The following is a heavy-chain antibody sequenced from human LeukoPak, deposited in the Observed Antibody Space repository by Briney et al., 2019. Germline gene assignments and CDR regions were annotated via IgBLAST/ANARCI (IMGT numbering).Heavy chain of an antibody. Sequence: GGSLRLSCAASGFTFSSYSMNWVRQAPGKGLEWVSSISSSSSYIYYADSVKGRFTISRDNAKNSLYLQMNSLRAEDTAVYYCAREALFVAEYYDILTGYLHDAFDIWGQGTMVTVSS. CDR2: ISSSSSYI. CDR1: GFTFSSYS. V-gene: IGHV3-21*01. J-gene: IGHJ3*02. CDR3: AREALFVAEYYDILTGYLHDAFDI. D-gene: IGHD3-9*01.